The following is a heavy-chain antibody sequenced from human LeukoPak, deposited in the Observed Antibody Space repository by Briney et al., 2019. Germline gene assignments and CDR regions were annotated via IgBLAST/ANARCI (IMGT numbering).Heavy chain of an antibody. Sequence: GGSLRLSCAASGFTFSSSGMSWVRQAPGKGLEWVSSISYSGAYTYYADSVKGRFTISRDNSKNTLFLQMNSLRAEDTAVYYCADIPVAGRWYFGLWGRGTLVTVSS. CDR1: GFTFSSSG. V-gene: IGHV3-23*01. J-gene: IGHJ2*01. D-gene: IGHD6-19*01. CDR3: ADIPVAGRWYFGL. CDR2: ISYSGAYT.